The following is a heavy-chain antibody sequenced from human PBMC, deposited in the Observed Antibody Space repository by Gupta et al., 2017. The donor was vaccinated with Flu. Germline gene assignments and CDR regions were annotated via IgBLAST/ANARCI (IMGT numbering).Heavy chain of an antibody. CDR3: AKEIAAGGTPNFDY. CDR1: GFTFSNYA. CDR2: IDETSNNK. D-gene: IGHD6-13*01. J-gene: IGHJ4*02. Sequence: EVPLLESGGGLVQPGGSLRLSCEASGFTFSNYAMSWVRQAPGKGLEWVSGIDETSNNKYYTGSVKGRFTISRDNSKNMVSLQMNDLRGEDTALYFCAKEIAAGGTPNFDYWGQGTPVTVSS. V-gene: IGHV3-23*01.